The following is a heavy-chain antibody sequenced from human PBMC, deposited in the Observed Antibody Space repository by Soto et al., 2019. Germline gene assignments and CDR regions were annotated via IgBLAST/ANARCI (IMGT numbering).Heavy chain of an antibody. CDR1: GFTFSQSG. D-gene: IGHD6-13*01. Sequence: PGGSLRLSCAASGFTFSQSGMSWVRQAPGKGLEWVAGLGGSGRKTYYAGSVKGRFTISRDNSKNTLFLQMNSLRAADTAIYYCVKDGLSDSQAACGYWGQETLVTASS. CDR3: VKDGLSDSQAACGY. V-gene: IGHV3-23*01. J-gene: IGHJ4*02. CDR2: LGGSGRKT.